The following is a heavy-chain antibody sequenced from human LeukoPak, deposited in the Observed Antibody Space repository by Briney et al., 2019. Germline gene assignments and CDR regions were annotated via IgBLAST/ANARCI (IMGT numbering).Heavy chain of an antibody. Sequence: PSETLSLTCAVYGGSFSGYYWSWIRQPPGKGLEWIGEINHSGSTNYNPSLKSRVTISVDTPKNQFSLKLSSVTAADTAVYYCARSSLEDSSGWYDYWGQGTLVTVSS. CDR1: GGSFSGYY. CDR3: ARSSLEDSSGWYDY. J-gene: IGHJ4*02. V-gene: IGHV4-34*01. D-gene: IGHD6-19*01. CDR2: INHSGST.